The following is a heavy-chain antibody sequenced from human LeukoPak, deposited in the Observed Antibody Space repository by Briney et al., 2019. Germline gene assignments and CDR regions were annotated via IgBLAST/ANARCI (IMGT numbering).Heavy chain of an antibody. V-gene: IGHV3-48*04. CDR2: ISSSSNSI. Sequence: GGSLRLSCAASGFSFSGHAMNWVRQAPGKELEWLAYISSSSNSISYADSVKGRFTISRDNGKNSLYLQMNSLRAEDTAVYYCVRSSITMIVAISWGQGTLVTVSS. CDR3: VRSSITMIVAIS. CDR1: GFSFSGHA. D-gene: IGHD3-22*01. J-gene: IGHJ4*02.